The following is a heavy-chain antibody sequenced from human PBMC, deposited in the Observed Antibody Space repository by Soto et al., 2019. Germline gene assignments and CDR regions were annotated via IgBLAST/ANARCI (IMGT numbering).Heavy chain of an antibody. D-gene: IGHD6-13*01. Sequence: SVKVSCKASGYTFTYRYLHWVRQAPGQALEWMGWITPLNGNTNYAQKFQDRVTITRDRSMSTAYMELSSLRSEDTAMYYCARGISSSWHDAFDIWGQGTMVTVSS. CDR3: ARGISSSWHDAFDI. CDR2: ITPLNGNT. J-gene: IGHJ3*02. CDR1: GYTFTYRY. V-gene: IGHV1-45*02.